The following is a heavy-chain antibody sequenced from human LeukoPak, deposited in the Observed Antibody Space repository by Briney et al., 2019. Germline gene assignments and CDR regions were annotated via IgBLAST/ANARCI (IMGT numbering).Heavy chain of an antibody. CDR2: ISSSGTTI. D-gene: IGHD2-2*01. Sequence: GGSLRLSYASSGFTFSSYEMNWVRQAPGKGLEWVSYISSSGTTIYYADSVKGRFTITRDNAKNSLYLQMNSLRAEDTAVYYCARDSTSLPIWGKGTTVTVSS. CDR1: GFTFSSYE. V-gene: IGHV3-48*03. CDR3: ARDSTSLPI. J-gene: IGHJ6*04.